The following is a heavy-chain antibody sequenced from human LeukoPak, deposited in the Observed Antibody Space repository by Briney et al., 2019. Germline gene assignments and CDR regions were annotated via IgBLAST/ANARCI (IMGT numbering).Heavy chain of an antibody. CDR2: ISYDDGSNK. Sequence: GGSLRLSCAASGFTFSSYAMHWVRQAPGKGLEWVAVISYDDGSNKYYGDSVKGRSTIFRDNSENTLYLQMNSLRAEDTAVYYCARDGLLLWFGELPGTGGYWGQGTLVTVSS. D-gene: IGHD3-10*01. CDR3: ARDGLLLWFGELPGTGGY. CDR1: GFTFSSYA. J-gene: IGHJ4*02. V-gene: IGHV3-30-3*01.